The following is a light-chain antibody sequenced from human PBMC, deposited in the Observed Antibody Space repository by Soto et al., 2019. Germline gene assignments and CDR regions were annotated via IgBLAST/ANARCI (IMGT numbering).Light chain of an antibody. J-gene: IGLJ3*02. Sequence: QSALTQPASVSGSPGQSITIPCTGTSTDIGGFHYVSWYQQHPGKAPKLMIYEVTNRPSGVSNRFSASKSGNTASLTISGVQAEDEADYYCCSYAGTTTWVFGGGTKLTVL. CDR1: STDIGGFHY. V-gene: IGLV2-23*02. CDR2: EVT. CDR3: CSYAGTTTWV.